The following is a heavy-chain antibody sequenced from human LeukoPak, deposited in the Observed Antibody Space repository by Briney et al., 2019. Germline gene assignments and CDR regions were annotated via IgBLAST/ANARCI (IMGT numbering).Heavy chain of an antibody. CDR3: ARGSPFEPAALPFDY. Sequence: PGGSLRLSCAASGFTFSSYWMSWVRQAPGKGLGWVANIKQDGSEKYYVDSVKGRFTISRDNAKNSLYLQMNSLRAEDTAVYYCARGSPFEPAALPFDYWGQGTLVTVSS. V-gene: IGHV3-7*01. D-gene: IGHD2-2*01. CDR1: GFTFSSYW. CDR2: IKQDGSEK. J-gene: IGHJ4*02.